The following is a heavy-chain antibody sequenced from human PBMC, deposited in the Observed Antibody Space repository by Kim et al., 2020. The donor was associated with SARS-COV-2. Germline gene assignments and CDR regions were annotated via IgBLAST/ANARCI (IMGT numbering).Heavy chain of an antibody. Sequence: SETLSLTCTVSGGSVSSSSYYWGWIRQPPGKGLEWIGSLYYSGSTYYNPSLKSRLTMSVDTPKNQFSLRLSSVSAADTAVYHCARLVRSGELCYFDYWGQGAQVTVSS. J-gene: IGHJ4*02. CDR1: GGSVSSSSYY. CDR3: ARLVRSGELCYFDY. CDR2: LYYSGST. V-gene: IGHV4-39*07. D-gene: IGHD3-10*01.